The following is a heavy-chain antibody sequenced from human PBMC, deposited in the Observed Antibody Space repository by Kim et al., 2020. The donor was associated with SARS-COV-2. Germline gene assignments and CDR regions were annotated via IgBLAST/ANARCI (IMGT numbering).Heavy chain of an antibody. CDR1: GYTFTSYG. J-gene: IGHJ4*02. CDR3: ARDDPSRRHLLTMVDY. CDR2: ISAYNGNT. V-gene: IGHV1-18*04. D-gene: IGHD3-10*01. Sequence: ASVKVSCKASGYTFTSYGISWVRQAPGQGLEWMGWISAYNGNTNYAQKLQGRVTMTTDTSTSTAYMELRSLRSDDTAVYYCARDDPSRRHLLTMVDYWGQGTLVTVSS.